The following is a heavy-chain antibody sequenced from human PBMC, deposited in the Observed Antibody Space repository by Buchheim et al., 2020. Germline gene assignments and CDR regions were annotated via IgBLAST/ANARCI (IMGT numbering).Heavy chain of an antibody. CDR1: GGAISSYY. J-gene: IGHJ4*02. D-gene: IGHD5-12*01. Sequence: QVQLQESGSGLVKPSETLSLTCTVSGGAISSYYWSWIRQSPGKGLEWIGYVYHDGSTSYNAALKSRVTMSVETSKNRFSLKLTSVTAADTAVYYCARGFSAYDLYFDYWGQGT. CDR2: VYHDGST. CDR3: ARGFSAYDLYFDY. V-gene: IGHV4-59*01.